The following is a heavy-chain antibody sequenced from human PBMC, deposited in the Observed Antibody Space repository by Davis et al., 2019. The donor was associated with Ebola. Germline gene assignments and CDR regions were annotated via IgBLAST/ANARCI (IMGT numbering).Heavy chain of an antibody. CDR3: ASQNADIVLMVYAPHYFDY. V-gene: IGHV4-39*01. Sequence: SETLSLTCTVSGGSISSSSYYWGWIRQPPGKGLEWIGSIYYSGSTYYNPSLKSRVTISVDTFKNQFSLKLSAVTAADTAVYYCASQNADIVLMVYAPHYFDYWGQGTLVTVSS. CDR2: IYYSGST. D-gene: IGHD2-8*01. J-gene: IGHJ4*02. CDR1: GGSISSSSYY.